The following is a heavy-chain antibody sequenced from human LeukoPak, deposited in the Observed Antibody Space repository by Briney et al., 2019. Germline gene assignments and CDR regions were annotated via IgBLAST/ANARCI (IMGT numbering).Heavy chain of an antibody. CDR2: INHSGHT. CDR3: ARVGGGSDPYYAMDV. Sequence: PSETLSLTCAVYGGSFSGYYWGWIRQPPGKGLELIGSINHSGHTYYNPSLKSRVTISVDTSKNQFSLKVNSVNPEDTAVYYCARVGGGSDPYYAMDVWGQGTTVTVSS. CDR1: GGSFSGYY. V-gene: IGHV4-34*01. D-gene: IGHD2-15*01. J-gene: IGHJ6*02.